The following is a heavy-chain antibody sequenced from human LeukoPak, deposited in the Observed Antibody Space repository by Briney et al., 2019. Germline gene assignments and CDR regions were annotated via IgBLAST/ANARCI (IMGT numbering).Heavy chain of an antibody. D-gene: IGHD2-8*01. CDR3: ARLKDDVTKLDY. CDR2: INQDGSQK. J-gene: IGHJ4*02. Sequence: GGSLRLSCAASGFTFSTYWMRWVRQAPGKGLEGVANINQDGSQKRYVDSVQGRFTISRDNTKNSLFLQMNSLRAEDTAVYYCARLKDDVTKLDYWGQGTLVTVSS. CDR1: GFTFSTYW. V-gene: IGHV3-7*01.